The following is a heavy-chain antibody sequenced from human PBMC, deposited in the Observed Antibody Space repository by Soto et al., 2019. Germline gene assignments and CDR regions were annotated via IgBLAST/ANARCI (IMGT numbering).Heavy chain of an antibody. CDR1: GGSISSGGYY. CDR3: ARVLRGYRNAIALNWFDP. CDR2: IYYSGST. J-gene: IGHJ5*02. D-gene: IGHD5-18*01. V-gene: IGHV4-31*03. Sequence: PSETLSLTCTVSGGSISSGGYYWSWIRQHPGKGLEWIGYIYYSGSTYYNPSLKGRVTISVDTSKNQFSLKLSSVTAADTAVYYCARVLRGYRNAIALNWFDPWGQGTLVTVS.